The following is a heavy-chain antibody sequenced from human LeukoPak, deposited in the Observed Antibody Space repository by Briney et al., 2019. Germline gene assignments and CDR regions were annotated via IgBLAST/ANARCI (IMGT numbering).Heavy chain of an antibody. V-gene: IGHV4-59*01. J-gene: IGHJ1*01. D-gene: IGHD2-15*01. Sequence: SETLSLTCTVSGGSISSYYWSWIRQPPGKGLEWIGYTYYSGSTNYNPSLKSRVTISVDTSKNQFSLKLSSVTAADTAVYYCARSGYCSGGSCYPEYFQHWGQGTLVTVSS. CDR1: GGSISSYY. CDR2: TYYSGST. CDR3: ARSGYCSGGSCYPEYFQH.